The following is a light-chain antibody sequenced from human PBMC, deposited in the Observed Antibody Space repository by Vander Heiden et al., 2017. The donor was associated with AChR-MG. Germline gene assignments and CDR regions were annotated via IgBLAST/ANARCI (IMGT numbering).Light chain of an antibody. CDR3: QVWDSSSDHGV. J-gene: IGLJ3*02. CDR1: SIGSKT. Sequence: SHVLTQPPSVPVAPGQLARITCGGNSIGSKTVHWYQQKPGQAPVVVVQDDSDRPSGIPERFSGSNSGNTATLTISRVEAGDEADYHCQVWDSSSDHGVFGGGTRLIVL. CDR2: DDS. V-gene: IGLV3-21*02.